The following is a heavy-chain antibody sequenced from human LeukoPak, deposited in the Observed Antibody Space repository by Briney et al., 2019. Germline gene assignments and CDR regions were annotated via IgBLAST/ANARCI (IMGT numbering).Heavy chain of an antibody. V-gene: IGHV3-48*01. J-gene: IGHJ5*02. CDR3: ARGGGGSFDR. D-gene: IGHD3-10*01. Sequence: GGSLRLSRAASGFTFSTYSMNWVRQAPGKGLEWVSDISSTSSIIYYADSVKGRFVISRDNAKNSLYLQMNSLRAEDTAVYYCARGGGGSFDRWGQGTLVTVSS. CDR2: ISSTSSII. CDR1: GFTFSTYS.